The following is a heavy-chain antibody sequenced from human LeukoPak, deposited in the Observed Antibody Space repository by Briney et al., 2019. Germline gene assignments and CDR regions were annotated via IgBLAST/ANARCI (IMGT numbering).Heavy chain of an antibody. CDR1: GLTFSDAW. Sequence: HTGGSLRLSCEVSGLTFSDAWMNWVRQAPGKGLEWVSYISSSGSTIYYADSVKGRFTISRDNSKNTLYLQMNSLRAEDTAVYYCAKGDYGSVTRPFDYWGQGTLVTVSS. D-gene: IGHD3-10*01. V-gene: IGHV3-48*01. CDR3: AKGDYGSVTRPFDY. J-gene: IGHJ4*02. CDR2: ISSSGSTI.